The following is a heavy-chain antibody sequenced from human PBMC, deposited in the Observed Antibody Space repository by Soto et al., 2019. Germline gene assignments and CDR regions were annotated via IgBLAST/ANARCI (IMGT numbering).Heavy chain of an antibody. Sequence: PSETLSLTCTVSGGSISSGGYYWSWIRQHPGKGPEWIGYIYYSGSTYYNPSLKSRVTISVDTSKNQFSLKLSSVTAADTAVYYCARNDYDILTGPNFFDYWGQGTLVTVSS. CDR1: GGSISSGGYY. J-gene: IGHJ4*02. CDR2: IYYSGST. CDR3: ARNDYDILTGPNFFDY. V-gene: IGHV4-31*03. D-gene: IGHD3-9*01.